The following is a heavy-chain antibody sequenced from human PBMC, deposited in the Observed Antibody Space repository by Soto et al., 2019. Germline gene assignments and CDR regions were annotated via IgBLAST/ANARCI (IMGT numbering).Heavy chain of an antibody. CDR3: ARGYCSGGSCYSWLLYYYGMDV. V-gene: IGHV4-34*01. Sequence: SETLSLTCAVYGGSFSGYYWSWIRQPPGRGLEWIGEINHSGSTNYNPSLKSRVTISVDTSKNQFSLKLSSVTAADTAVYYCARGYCSGGSCYSWLLYYYGMDVWGQGTTVTVSS. D-gene: IGHD2-15*01. J-gene: IGHJ6*02. CDR1: GGSFSGYY. CDR2: INHSGST.